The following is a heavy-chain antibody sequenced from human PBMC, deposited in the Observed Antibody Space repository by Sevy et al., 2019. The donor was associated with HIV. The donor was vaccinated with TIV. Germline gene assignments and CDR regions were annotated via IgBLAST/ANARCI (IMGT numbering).Heavy chain of an antibody. CDR3: AGDCSSTSCYLRDAFDI. CDR2: IYYSGST. J-gene: IGHJ3*02. V-gene: IGHV4-31*03. D-gene: IGHD2-2*01. Sequence: SETLSLTCTVSGGSISSGGYYWSWIRQHPGKGLEWIGYIYYSGSTYYNPSLKSRVTISVDTSKNQFSLKLSSVTAADTAVYYCAGDCSSTSCYLRDAFDIWGQGTMVTVSS. CDR1: GGSISSGGYY.